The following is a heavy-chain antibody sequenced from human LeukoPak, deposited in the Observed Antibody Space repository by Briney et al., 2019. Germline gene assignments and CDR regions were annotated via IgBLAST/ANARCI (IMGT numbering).Heavy chain of an antibody. J-gene: IGHJ4*02. Sequence: RTSQTLSLTCTVSGGSISSGDYYWGWIRQPPGKGLEWIGYIYYSGSAYYNPSLKSRVTISVDTSKNQFSLKLSSVTAADTAVYYCARGIGKAARHHSPYYFDYWGQGTLVTVSS. D-gene: IGHD6-6*01. CDR1: GGSISSGDYY. CDR3: ARGIGKAARHHSPYYFDY. CDR2: IYYSGSA. V-gene: IGHV4-30-4*01.